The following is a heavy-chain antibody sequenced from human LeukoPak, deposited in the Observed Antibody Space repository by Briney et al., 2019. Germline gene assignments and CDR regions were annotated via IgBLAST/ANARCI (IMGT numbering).Heavy chain of an antibody. CDR3: ARLLGSGFQGDY. CDR1: SDSISSSSYS. CDR2: IYYSGST. J-gene: IGHJ4*02. Sequence: SDTLHLPCTVSSDSISSSSYSWGCIRNPPGKGLEWIGSIYYSGSTHYNPSLKSAGTISVNTSRNQCSLKLSSVTAADTAVYYCARLLGSGFQGDYWDQGTLVTVSS. V-gene: IGHV4-39*01. D-gene: IGHD3-10*01.